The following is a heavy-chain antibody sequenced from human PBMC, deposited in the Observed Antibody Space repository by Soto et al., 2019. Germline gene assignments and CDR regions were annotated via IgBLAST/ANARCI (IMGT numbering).Heavy chain of an antibody. CDR3: AKLGGVSQSHFDN. Sequence: SETLSLTCFVSGGSLSSYYWSWIRQSPGKGLEWIGYVHYNGRTSSNPSLKSRVAISINTSRNQFSLKLSSVTAADTAVYYCAKLGGVSQSHFDNWGQGTLVT. CDR1: GGSLSSYY. J-gene: IGHJ4*02. D-gene: IGHD3-10*01. CDR2: VHYNGRT. V-gene: IGHV4-59*03.